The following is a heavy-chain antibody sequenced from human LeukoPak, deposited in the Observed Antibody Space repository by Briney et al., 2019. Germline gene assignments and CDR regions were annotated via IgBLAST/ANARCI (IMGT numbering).Heavy chain of an antibody. CDR1: GFSFNTYA. D-gene: IGHD6-13*01. CDR3: ARELCIPQAGWQIQH. J-gene: IGHJ1*01. V-gene: IGHV3-33*08. Sequence: PGGSLRLSCAASGFSFNTYAMHWVRQAPGKGLEWVANIWYDDDESNKYYADSVKGRFTISRDNSKNTMYLQMSSLRVDDMAVYYCARELCIPQAGWQIQHWGQGTLVTVSS. CDR2: IWYDDDESNK.